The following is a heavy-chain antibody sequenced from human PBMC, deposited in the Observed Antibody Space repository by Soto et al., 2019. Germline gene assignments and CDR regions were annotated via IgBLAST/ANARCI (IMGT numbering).Heavy chain of an antibody. V-gene: IGHV3-49*03. CDR1: GFTCGDYA. CDR2: IRSKAYGGTT. D-gene: IGHD3-22*01. CDR3: AYDSSGYYPSYYYYGMDV. J-gene: IGHJ6*02. Sequence: PGGSLRLSCTASGFTCGDYAMIWFRQAPGKGLEWVGFIRSKAYGGTTEYAASVKGRFTISRDDSKSIAYLQMNSLKTEDTAVYYCAYDSSGYYPSYYYYGMDVWGQGTTVTLSS.